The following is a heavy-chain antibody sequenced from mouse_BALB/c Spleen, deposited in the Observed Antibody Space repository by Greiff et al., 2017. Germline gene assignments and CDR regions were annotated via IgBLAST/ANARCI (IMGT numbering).Heavy chain of an antibody. V-gene: IGHV4-1*02. CDR3: ARRGYDYSLAMDY. J-gene: IGHJ4*01. D-gene: IGHD2-4*01. CDR2: INPDSSTI. CDR1: GFDFSRYW. Sequence: EVKLLESGGGLVQPGGSLKLSCAASGFDFSRYWMSWVRQAPGKGLEWIGEINPDSSTINYTPSLKDKFIISRDNAKNTLYLQMSKVRSEDTALYYCARRGYDYSLAMDYWGQGTSVTVSS.